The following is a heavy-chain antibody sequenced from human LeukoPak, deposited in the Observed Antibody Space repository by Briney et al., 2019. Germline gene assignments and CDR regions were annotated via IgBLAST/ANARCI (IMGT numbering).Heavy chain of an antibody. D-gene: IGHD6-13*01. J-gene: IGHJ4*02. Sequence: GGSLILSCAASGFTFDNYAMHWVRQAPGKGLEWVSLISGGGGSTSYADSVKGRFTISRDNSKGSLYLQMNSLRTEDTALYYCAKVLGSSSWYSLGYWGQGTLVTVSS. V-gene: IGHV3-43*02. CDR3: AKVLGSSSWYSLGY. CDR2: ISGGGGST. CDR1: GFTFDNYA.